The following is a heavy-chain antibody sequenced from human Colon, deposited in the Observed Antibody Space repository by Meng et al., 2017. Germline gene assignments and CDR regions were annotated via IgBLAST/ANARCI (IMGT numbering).Heavy chain of an antibody. D-gene: IGHD3-22*01. CDR3: ARYFHSTMTVFDS. J-gene: IGHJ4*02. CDR1: RGAITNDNL. V-gene: IGHV4-4*02. CDR2: IFHAGNT. Sequence: VRPQVPSPRLGTPSGPRSLTCAVSRGAITNDNLWSWVRQPPGKGLEWIGEIFHAGNTNYNPSLKSRVTMSLDKSKNQFSLTLTSVTAADTAVYYCARYFHSTMTVFDSWGQGTLVTVSS.